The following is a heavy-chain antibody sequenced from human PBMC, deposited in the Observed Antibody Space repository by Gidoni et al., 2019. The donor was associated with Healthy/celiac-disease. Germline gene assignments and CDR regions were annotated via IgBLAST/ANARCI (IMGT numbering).Heavy chain of an antibody. J-gene: IGHJ5*02. Sequence: GFTFSSYAMHWVRQAPGKGLEWVAVISYDGSNKYYADSVKGRFTISRDNSKNTLYLQMNSLRAEDTAVYYCARSEYYYDSSGYPWGQGTLVTVSS. CDR1: GFTFSSYA. D-gene: IGHD3-22*01. V-gene: IGHV3-30-3*01. CDR3: ARSEYYYDSSGYP. CDR2: ISYDGSNK.